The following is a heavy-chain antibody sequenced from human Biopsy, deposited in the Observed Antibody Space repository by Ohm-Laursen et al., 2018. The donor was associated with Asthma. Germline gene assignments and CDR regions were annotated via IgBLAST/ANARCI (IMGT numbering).Heavy chain of an antibody. J-gene: IGHJ4*02. Sequence: SLRLSCAASGFTFSSYSMDWVRQAPGKGLEWVALMSYDGSIKDYADSVKGRFTISRDNSMNTLYLHMNSLRVEDTAVYYCARGLDYSGRSGFDYWGQGSLVTVSS. V-gene: IGHV3-33*05. CDR1: GFTFSSYS. CDR3: ARGLDYSGRSGFDY. CDR2: MSYDGSIK. D-gene: IGHD3-10*01.